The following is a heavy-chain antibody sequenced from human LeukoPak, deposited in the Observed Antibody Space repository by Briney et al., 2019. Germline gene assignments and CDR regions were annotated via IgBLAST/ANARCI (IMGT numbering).Heavy chain of an antibody. J-gene: IGHJ4*02. CDR1: GDSVSSNNGA. V-gene: IGHV6-1*01. CDR2: TYYRSEWYN. D-gene: IGHD6-19*01. CDR3: ARDLGNSGWYTFDY. Sequence: SQTLSLTCAISGDSVSSNNGAWNWVRQSPSRGLEWLGRTYYRSEWYNDSAESMKGRITINSDTSKNQFSLQLNPVTPEDTAVYYCARDLGNSGWYTFDYWGQGTLVTVSS.